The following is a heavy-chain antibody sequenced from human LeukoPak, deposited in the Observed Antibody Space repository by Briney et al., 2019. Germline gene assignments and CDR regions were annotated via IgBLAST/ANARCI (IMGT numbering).Heavy chain of an antibody. V-gene: IGHV3-21*04. CDR1: GFTFSSYT. Sequence: GGSLRLSCAASGFTFSSYTLNWVRQAPGKGLEGVSSISSSSSYIYYADSVKGRFTISRDNAKNSLYLQMNSLRAEDAAVYYCARDAYYYYGMDVWGQGTTVTVSS. CDR2: ISSSSSYI. CDR3: ARDAYYYYGMDV. J-gene: IGHJ6*02.